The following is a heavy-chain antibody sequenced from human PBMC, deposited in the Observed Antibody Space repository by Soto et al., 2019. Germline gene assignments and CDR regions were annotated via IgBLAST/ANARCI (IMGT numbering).Heavy chain of an antibody. D-gene: IGHD2-2*01. CDR2: ISYDGSNK. CDR3: ARDVVVVPAAPSSSSYYYYGMDV. V-gene: IGHV3-30-3*01. Sequence: VQLVESGGGVVQPGRSLRLSCAASGFTFSSYAMHWVRQAPGKGLEWVAVISYDGSNKYYADSVKGRFTISRDNSKNTLYLQMNSLRAEDTAVYYCARDVVVVPAAPSSSSYYYYGMDVWGQGTTVTVSS. J-gene: IGHJ6*02. CDR1: GFTFSSYA.